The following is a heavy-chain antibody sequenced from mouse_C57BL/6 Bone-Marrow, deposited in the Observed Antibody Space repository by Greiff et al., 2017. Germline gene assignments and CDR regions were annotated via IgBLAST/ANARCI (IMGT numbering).Heavy chain of an antibody. V-gene: IGHV1-22*01. D-gene: IGHD2-4*01. CDR1: GYTFTDYN. Sequence: VQLKESGPELVKPGASVKMSCKASGYTFTDYNMHWVKQSHGKSLEWIGYINPNNGGTSYNQKFKGKATLTVNKSSSTAYMELRSLTSEDSAVYYCARAQLRRFAYGGRGTLVTVSA. CDR2: INPNNGGT. CDR3: ARAQLRRFAY. J-gene: IGHJ3*01.